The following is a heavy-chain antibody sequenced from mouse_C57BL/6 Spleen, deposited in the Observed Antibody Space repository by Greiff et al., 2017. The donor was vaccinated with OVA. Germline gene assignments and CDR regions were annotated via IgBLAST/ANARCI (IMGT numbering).Heavy chain of an antibody. Sequence: VQLQQPGAELVRPGSSVKLSCKASGYTFTSYWMDWVKQRPGQGLEWIGNIYPSDSETHYNQKFKDKATLTVDKSYSTAYMQLSSLTSEDSAVYYCARVDYDYDWFAYWGQGTLVTVSA. CDR1: GYTFTSYW. D-gene: IGHD2-4*01. V-gene: IGHV1-61*01. J-gene: IGHJ3*01. CDR3: ARVDYDYDWFAY. CDR2: IYPSDSET.